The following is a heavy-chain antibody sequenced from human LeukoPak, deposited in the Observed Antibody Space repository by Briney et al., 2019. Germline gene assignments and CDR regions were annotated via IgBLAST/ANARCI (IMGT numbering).Heavy chain of an antibody. CDR1: GITFSNYV. Sequence: PGGSLRLSCAASGITFSNYVISWVRQAPGKGLEWVSAISGSGVNTHYADSVKGRFTISRDNSKNTLYLQMNSLRAEDTAVYYCAKGLGNNWYPAFDYWGQGTLVAVSS. V-gene: IGHV3-23*01. J-gene: IGHJ4*02. D-gene: IGHD5-24*01. CDR3: AKGLGNNWYPAFDY. CDR2: ISGSGVNT.